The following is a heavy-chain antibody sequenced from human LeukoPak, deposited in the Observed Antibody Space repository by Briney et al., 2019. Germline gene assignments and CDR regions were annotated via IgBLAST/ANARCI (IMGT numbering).Heavy chain of an antibody. CDR1: GFNFNTYS. CDR3: ARSSSEAIDI. V-gene: IGHV3-21*01. J-gene: IGHJ3*02. Sequence: GGSLRLSCAASGFNFNTYSMNWVRQAPGKGLEWVSSISSSSSHIYYADSLKGRFTIARDNAKHSLYLQMNSLRAEDTAVYYCARSSSEAIDIWGQGTMVTVSS. CDR2: ISSSSSHI.